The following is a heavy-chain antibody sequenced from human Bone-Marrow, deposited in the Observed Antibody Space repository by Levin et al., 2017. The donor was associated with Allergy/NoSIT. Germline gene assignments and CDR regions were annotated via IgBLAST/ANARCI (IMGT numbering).Heavy chain of an antibody. CDR1: GGSISSSSYY. CDR3: ARLDFWSGKPDY. J-gene: IGHJ4*02. D-gene: IGHD3-3*01. CDR2: IYYSGST. V-gene: IGHV4-39*01. Sequence: PSETLSLTCTVSGGSISSSSYYWGWIRQPPGKGLEWIGSIYYSGSTYYNPSLKSRVTISVDTSKNQFSLKLSSVTAADTAVYYCARLDFWSGKPDYWGQGTLVTVSS.